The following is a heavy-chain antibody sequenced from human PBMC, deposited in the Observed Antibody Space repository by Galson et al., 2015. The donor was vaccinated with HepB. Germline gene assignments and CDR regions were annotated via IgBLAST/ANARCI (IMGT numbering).Heavy chain of an antibody. D-gene: IGHD3-22*01. V-gene: IGHV3-48*04. CDR2: ISSSSSTI. CDR3: ARDHHADSSGYYSTTFRFYFDY. CDR1: GFTFSSYS. Sequence: SLRLSCAASGFTFSSYSMNWVRQAPGKGLEWVSYISSSSSTIYYADSVKGRFTISRDNAKNSLYLQMNSLRAEDTAVYYCARDHHADSSGYYSTTFRFYFDYWGQGTLVTVSS. J-gene: IGHJ4*02.